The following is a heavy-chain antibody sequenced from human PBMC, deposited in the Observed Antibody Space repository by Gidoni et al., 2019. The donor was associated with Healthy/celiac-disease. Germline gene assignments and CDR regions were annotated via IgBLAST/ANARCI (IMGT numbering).Heavy chain of an antibody. CDR2: IYYSGST. Sequence: QLQLQESGPGLVKPSETLSLTCTVSGGSIRRSSYYWGWIRQPPGKGLEWIGSIYYSGSTYYNPSLKSRVTISVDTSKNQFSLKLSSVTAADTAVYYCATSHSSGWPIHTHEYFQHWGQGTLVTVSS. CDR1: GGSIRRSSYY. CDR3: ATSHSSGWPIHTHEYFQH. J-gene: IGHJ1*01. V-gene: IGHV4-39*01. D-gene: IGHD6-19*01.